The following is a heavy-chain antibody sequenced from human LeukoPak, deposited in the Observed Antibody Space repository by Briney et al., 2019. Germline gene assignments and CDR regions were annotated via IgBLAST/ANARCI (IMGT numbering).Heavy chain of an antibody. D-gene: IGHD1-26*01. CDR3: ARSGSYGWFDP. Sequence: GASVKVSCKASGGTFSSYAISWVRQAPGQGLEWMGGIIPIFGTANYAQKFQGRVTITADKSTSTAYMELSSLRSGDTAVYYCARSGSYGWFDPWGQGTLVTVSS. J-gene: IGHJ5*02. CDR1: GGTFSSYA. CDR2: IIPIFGTA. V-gene: IGHV1-69*06.